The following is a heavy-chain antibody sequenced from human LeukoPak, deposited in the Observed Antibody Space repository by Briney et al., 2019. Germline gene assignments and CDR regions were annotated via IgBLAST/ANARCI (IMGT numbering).Heavy chain of an antibody. J-gene: IGHJ4*02. V-gene: IGHV1-8*01. CDR2: MNPNIGNA. D-gene: IGHD1-26*01. CDR1: GYSFTSYD. CDR3: ARMAGGPDY. Sequence: GASVKVSCKASGYSFTSYDTNWVRQATGQGLEWMGWMNPNIGNAAYTQKFQGRVTMTRNTSISTAYMELSSLRSEDTAVYYCARMAGGPDYWGQGTLVTVSS.